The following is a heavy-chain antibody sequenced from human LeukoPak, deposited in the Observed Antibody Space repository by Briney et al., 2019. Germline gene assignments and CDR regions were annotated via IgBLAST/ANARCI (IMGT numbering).Heavy chain of an antibody. CDR2: ISSSSSYI. CDR3: ARGLYYDSSGYEPLDY. J-gene: IGHJ4*02. CDR1: GFTFSSYS. D-gene: IGHD3-22*01. Sequence: GGSLRLSCAASGFTFSSYSMNWVRQAPGKGLGWVSSISSSSSYIYYADSVKGRFTISRDNAKNSLYLRMNSLRAEDTAVYYCARGLYYDSSGYEPLDYWGQGTLVTVSS. V-gene: IGHV3-21*01.